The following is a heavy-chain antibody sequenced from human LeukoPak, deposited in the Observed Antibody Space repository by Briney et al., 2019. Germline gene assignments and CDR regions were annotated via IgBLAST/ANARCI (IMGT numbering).Heavy chain of an antibody. Sequence: PGGSLRLSCAASGFTFSSYAMSWVRQAPGKGLEWVSAISGSGGSTYYADSVKGRFTISRDNSKNTLYLQMNSLRAEDTAVYYCAKDYDILTGYYRPEYFQHWGQGTLVTVSS. CDR1: GFTFSSYA. J-gene: IGHJ1*01. CDR3: AKDYDILTGYYRPEYFQH. V-gene: IGHV3-23*01. CDR2: ISGSGGST. D-gene: IGHD3-9*01.